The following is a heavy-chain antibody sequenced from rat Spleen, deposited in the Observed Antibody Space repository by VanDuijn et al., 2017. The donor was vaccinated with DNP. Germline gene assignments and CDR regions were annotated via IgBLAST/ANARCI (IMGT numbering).Heavy chain of an antibody. D-gene: IGHD3-7*01. J-gene: IGHJ3*01. Sequence: EVQLVESGGCPVQPGRSLKLSCAAYGFIFSNSWLTWISQAPGKGLEWVASISYEGSSTYYGDSVKGRFTISRDNAKSTLYLQMNSLRSEDTATYYCATSESAGFVYWGQGTLVTVSS. V-gene: IGHV5-31*01. CDR2: ISYEGSST. CDR3: ATSESAGFVY. CDR1: GFIFSNSW.